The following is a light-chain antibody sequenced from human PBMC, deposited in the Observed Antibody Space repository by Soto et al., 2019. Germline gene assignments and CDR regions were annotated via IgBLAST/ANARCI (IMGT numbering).Light chain of an antibody. CDR1: SSNIGSNT. CDR2: SND. J-gene: IGLJ2*01. CDR3: AAWDDSLNGVV. V-gene: IGLV1-44*01. Sequence: QTVVTQPPSSSGTPGQRVTISCSGSSSNIGSNTISWYQQFPGTPPKLLIYSNDQRPSGVPDRFSGSKSGTSASLAISGLQSEVEADYYCAAWDDSLNGVVFGGGTKLTVL.